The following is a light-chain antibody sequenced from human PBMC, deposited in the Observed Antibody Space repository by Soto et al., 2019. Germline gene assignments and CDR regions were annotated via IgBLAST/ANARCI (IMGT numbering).Light chain of an antibody. J-gene: IGLJ3*02. CDR2: EVN. CDR3: SSFTSSSTLVV. V-gene: IGLV2-8*01. Sequence: QSVLTQPPSASGSPGQSVTISCTGTSSDIGAYNYVSWFQQHPGKAPKLILYEVNQRPSGVPDRFSGSKSGNTASLTVSGLQAEDEADYYCSSFTSSSTLVVFGGGTKLTVL. CDR1: SSDIGAYNY.